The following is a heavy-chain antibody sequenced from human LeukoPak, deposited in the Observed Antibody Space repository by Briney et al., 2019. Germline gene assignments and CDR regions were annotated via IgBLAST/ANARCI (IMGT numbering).Heavy chain of an antibody. Sequence: GGSLRLSCAASGFTFSSYAMHWVRQAPGKGLEWVAVISYDGSNKYYADSVKGRFTISRGNSKNTLYLQMNSLRAEDTAVYYCARGWTPYYFDCWGQGALVTVSS. CDR1: GFTFSSYA. V-gene: IGHV3-30-3*01. J-gene: IGHJ4*02. CDR3: ARGWTPYYFDC. CDR2: ISYDGSNK. D-gene: IGHD2-15*01.